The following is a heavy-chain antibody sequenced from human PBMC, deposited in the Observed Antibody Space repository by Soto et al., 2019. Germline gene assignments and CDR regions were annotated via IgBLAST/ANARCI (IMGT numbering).Heavy chain of an antibody. CDR3: AKASTKAAAGTFDY. CDR2: ISGSGGST. CDR1: GFTFSSYA. J-gene: IGHJ4*02. Sequence: LRLSCAASGFTFSSYAMSWVRQAPGKGLEWVSAISGSGGSTYYADSVKGRFTISRDNSKNTLYLQMISLIAEDTAVYYCAKASTKAAAGTFDYWGQGTLVTVSS. D-gene: IGHD6-13*01. V-gene: IGHV3-23*01.